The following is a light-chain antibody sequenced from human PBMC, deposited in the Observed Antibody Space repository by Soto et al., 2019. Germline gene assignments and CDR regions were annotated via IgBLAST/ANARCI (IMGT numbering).Light chain of an antibody. Sequence: QSVLTQPASVSGSPGQSITISCTGTSSDVGGYNYVSWYQHHPGKAPKHIIFDVSNRPSGVSNPFSGSKSGNTASLTISALQPEDDADYYCSSYTTSNTRQIVFGTGTKLTVL. CDR1: SSDVGGYNY. CDR2: DVS. CDR3: SSYTTSNTRQIV. J-gene: IGLJ1*01. V-gene: IGLV2-14*03.